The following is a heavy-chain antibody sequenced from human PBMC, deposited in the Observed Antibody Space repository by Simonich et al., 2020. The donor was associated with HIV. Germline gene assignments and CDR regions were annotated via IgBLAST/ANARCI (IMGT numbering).Heavy chain of an antibody. Sequence: EVQLVQSGAEVKKPGESLKISCKGSGYSFTNYWIGWVRQMPGKGLEWRGINYPCDSDTRYSPSFQGQVTISADKSISTAYLQWSSLKASDTAMYYCARHGLTHAAAGQSFDYWGQGTLVTVSS. CDR2: NYPCDSDT. CDR3: ARHGLTHAAAGQSFDY. V-gene: IGHV5-51*01. J-gene: IGHJ4*02. D-gene: IGHD6-13*01. CDR1: GYSFTNYW.